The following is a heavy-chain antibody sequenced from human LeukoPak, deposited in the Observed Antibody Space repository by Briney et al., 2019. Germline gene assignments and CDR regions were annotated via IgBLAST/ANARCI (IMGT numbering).Heavy chain of an antibody. J-gene: IGHJ5*02. CDR3: ARDYVTMIVVAPVFDP. CDR1: GYTFTGYY. Sequence: GASVKVSCKASGYTFTGYYMHWVRQAPGQGLGWMGWINPNSGGTNYAQKFQGRVTMTRDTAISTAYMELSRLRSDDTAVYYCARDYVTMIVVAPVFDPWGQGTLVTVSS. D-gene: IGHD3-22*01. V-gene: IGHV1-2*02. CDR2: INPNSGGT.